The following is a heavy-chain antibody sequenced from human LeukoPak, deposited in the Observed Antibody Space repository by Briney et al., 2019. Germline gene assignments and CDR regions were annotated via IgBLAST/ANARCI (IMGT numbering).Heavy chain of an antibody. J-gene: IGHJ6*03. Sequence: ASVKVPCKASGYTFTSYDINWVRQATGQGLEWMGWMNPNSGNTGYAQKFQGRVTMTRNTSISTAYMELSSLRSEDTAVYYCARGGVQWFGEPETPHYYMDVWGKGTTVTVSS. D-gene: IGHD3-10*01. V-gene: IGHV1-8*01. CDR1: GYTFTSYD. CDR3: ARGGVQWFGEPETPHYYMDV. CDR2: MNPNSGNT.